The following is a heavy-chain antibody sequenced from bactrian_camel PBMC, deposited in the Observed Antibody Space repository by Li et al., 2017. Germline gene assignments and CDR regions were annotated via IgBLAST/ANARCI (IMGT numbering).Heavy chain of an antibody. CDR1: GYLYSRNC. Sequence: QLVESGGGSVQVGGSLTLSCATSGYLYSRNCVGWFRQAPGKQREGVAGINSQSGSTYYADSVKGRFTISRDGSAKTMYLQMNNLKPEDSAMYYCAVVKNPTRVRAAGIGSADFGYWGQGTQVTVS. CDR2: INSQSGST. CDR3: AVVKNPTRVRAAGIGSADFGY. V-gene: IGHV3S54*01. D-gene: IGHD2*01. J-gene: IGHJ6*01.